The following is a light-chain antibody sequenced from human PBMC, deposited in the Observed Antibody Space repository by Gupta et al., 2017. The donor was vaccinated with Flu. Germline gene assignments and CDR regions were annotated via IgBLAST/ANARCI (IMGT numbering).Light chain of an antibody. CDR2: ATR. CDR3: GAWDSSLTQGL. Sequence: KVTISCSGSSSNMGNNHVSWYQQFPGTAPKLLIYATRVRPSGVPDRFSGSKSGTSATLDITGLQSGDEADYYCGAWDSSLTQGLFGGGTKMTV. J-gene: IGLJ3*02. V-gene: IGLV1-51*02. CDR1: SSNMGNNH.